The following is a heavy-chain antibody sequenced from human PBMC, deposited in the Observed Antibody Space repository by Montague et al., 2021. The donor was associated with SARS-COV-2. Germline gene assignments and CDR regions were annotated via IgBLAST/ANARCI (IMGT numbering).Heavy chain of an antibody. CDR1: GASMRSYY. CDR2: TYYSGST. J-gene: IGHJ4*02. D-gene: IGHD3-10*01. V-gene: IGHV4-59*01. Sequence: SETLSLTCTVSGASMRSYYWTWVRQSPGKGLEWIGYTYYSGSTSYAPSLKSRLTMTVDMSANQVSLTLMSVTAADSAVYYCARVEGGIGGITHFDYWGQGFLVSVSS. CDR3: ARVEGGIGGITHFDY.